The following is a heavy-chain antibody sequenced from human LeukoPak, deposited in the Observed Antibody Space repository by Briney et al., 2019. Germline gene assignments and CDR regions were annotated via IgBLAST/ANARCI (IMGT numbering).Heavy chain of an antibody. CDR3: ARGPSIAARYDAFDI. V-gene: IGHV3-48*03. J-gene: IGHJ3*02. CDR2: ISSSGNTI. CDR1: EFTFTSYE. D-gene: IGHD6-6*01. Sequence: GGSLRLSCAASEFTFTSYELNWVGQAPGKGLEWVSYISSSGNTISYADSVKGRFTISRDNAKNSLYLQVISLRAEDTAVYYCARGPSIAARYDAFDIWGQGTMVTVSS.